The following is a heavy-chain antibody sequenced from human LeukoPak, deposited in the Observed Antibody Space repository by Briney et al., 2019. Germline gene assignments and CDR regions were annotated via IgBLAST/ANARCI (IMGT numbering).Heavy chain of an antibody. V-gene: IGHV4-59*08. CDR3: ARTIVGATTHYGMDV. Sequence: SETLSLTCTVSGGSISSYYWSWIRQPPGKGLEWIGYIYYSGSTNYNPSLKSRVAISVDTSKNQFSLKLSSVTAADTAVYYCARTIVGATTHYGMDVWGQGTTVTVSS. D-gene: IGHD1-26*01. J-gene: IGHJ6*02. CDR2: IYYSGST. CDR1: GGSISSYY.